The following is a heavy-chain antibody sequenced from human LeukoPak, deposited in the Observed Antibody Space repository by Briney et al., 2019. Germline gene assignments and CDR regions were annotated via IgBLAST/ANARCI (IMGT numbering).Heavy chain of an antibody. CDR1: GFTVSSNY. D-gene: IGHD1-1*01. CDR3: ARGTDPYTPFDY. J-gene: IGHJ4*02. V-gene: IGHV3-66*02. CDR2: IYSGGST. Sequence: GSLRLSCAASGFTVSSNYMSWVRQAPGKGLEWVSVIYSGGSTYYADSVKGRFTISRDNSKNTLYLQMNSLRAEDTAVYYCARGTDPYTPFDYWGQGTLVTVSS.